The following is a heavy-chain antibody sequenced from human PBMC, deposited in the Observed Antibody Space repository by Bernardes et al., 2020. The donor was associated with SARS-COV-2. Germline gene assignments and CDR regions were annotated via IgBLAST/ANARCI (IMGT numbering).Heavy chain of an antibody. J-gene: IGHJ6*02. CDR3: AVNTGNFYYGVDV. V-gene: IGHV1-18*04. D-gene: IGHD3-10*01. CDR2: ITAYNLNT. Sequence: ASVKVSCKTSGSDFNNYGFTSYGFSWVRQAPGQGLEWMGRITAYNLNTDYAQNFRGRVTMTADTSTSTVYMELRSLRSDDTAMYYCAVNTGNFYYGVDVWGQGTTVTVSS. CDR1: GSDFNNYGFTSYG.